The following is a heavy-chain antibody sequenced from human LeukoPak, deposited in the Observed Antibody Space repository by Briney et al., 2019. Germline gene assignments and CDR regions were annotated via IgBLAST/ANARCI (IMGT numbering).Heavy chain of an antibody. J-gene: IGHJ4*02. D-gene: IGHD1-7*01. V-gene: IGHV4-4*07. CDR3: ARVLSITGTPYYFDY. Sequence: SETLSLTCTVSGASISSYYWSWIRQPAGKGLEWIRRIYNTGSTNYNPSLISRVTMSIDTSKNQFSLKLRSVTAADTAVYYCARVLSITGTPYYFDYWGQGTLVTVSS. CDR1: GASISSYY. CDR2: IYNTGST.